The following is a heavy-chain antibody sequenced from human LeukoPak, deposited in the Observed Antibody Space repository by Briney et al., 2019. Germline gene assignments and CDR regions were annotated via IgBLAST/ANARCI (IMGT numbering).Heavy chain of an antibody. J-gene: IGHJ1*01. CDR1: GFTFSSYS. Sequence: GGSLRLSCAASGFTFSSYSMNWVRQAPGKGLEWISYISSSSSTIYYADSVKGRFAISRDTAKNSLYLQMNSLRAEDAAIYYCARSDCSSASCPLASSYFQHWGQGTLVTVSS. V-gene: IGHV3-48*01. CDR2: ISSSSSTI. CDR3: ARSDCSSASCPLASSYFQH. D-gene: IGHD2-2*01.